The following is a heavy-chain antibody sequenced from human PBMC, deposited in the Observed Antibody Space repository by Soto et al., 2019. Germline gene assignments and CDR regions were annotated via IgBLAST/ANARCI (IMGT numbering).Heavy chain of an antibody. CDR1: GDSVSTNSAT. Sequence: SQTLSLTCAISGDSVSTNSATWDWIRQSPSRGLEWLGRTYYRSNWYTDYAVSVKGRITISPDTSNNQLSLQLNSVTPDDTAVYYCAKSRNSRLYFYDYWGQGTLVTVS. V-gene: IGHV6-1*01. J-gene: IGHJ4*02. CDR3: AKSRNSRLYFYDY. D-gene: IGHD3-10*01. CDR2: TYYRSNWYT.